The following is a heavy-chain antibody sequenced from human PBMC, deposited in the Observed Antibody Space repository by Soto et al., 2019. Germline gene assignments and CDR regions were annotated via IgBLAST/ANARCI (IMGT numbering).Heavy chain of an antibody. Sequence: LPETLSLTCSVSGVSLTSGNWWTWVRRSPQRGLEYIGEIFHDGTANYYPSFERRVAMSVDTSRNQFSLKLTSVTAADTAVYFCARLVYDTRLNYMYFDFWGPGTLVTVSS. CDR2: IFHDGTA. CDR3: ARLVYDTRLNYMYFDF. CDR1: GVSLTSGNW. J-gene: IGHJ4*02. D-gene: IGHD3-10*01. V-gene: IGHV4-4*01.